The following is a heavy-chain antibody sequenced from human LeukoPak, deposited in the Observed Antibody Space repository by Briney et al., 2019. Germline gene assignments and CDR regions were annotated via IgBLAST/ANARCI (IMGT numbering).Heavy chain of an antibody. J-gene: IGHJ4*02. CDR2: IKQDGSEK. D-gene: IGHD5-18*01. CDR1: GFTFSSYW. CDR3: ARDYGDTAMGPFDY. Sequence: GGSLRLSCAASGFTFSSYWMSWVRQAPGKGLEWVANIKQDGSEKYYVDSVKGRLTISRDNAKNSLYLQMNSLRAEDTAVYYCARDYGDTAMGPFDYWGQGTLVTVSS. V-gene: IGHV3-7*01.